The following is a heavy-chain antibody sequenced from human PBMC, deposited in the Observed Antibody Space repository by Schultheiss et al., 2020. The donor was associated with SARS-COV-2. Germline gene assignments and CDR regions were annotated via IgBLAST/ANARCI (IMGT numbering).Heavy chain of an antibody. CDR2: IYSGGST. Sequence: GGSLRLSCAASGFTFSSYAMHWVRQAPGKGLEWVAVIYSGGSTYYADSVKGRFTISRDNSKNTLYLQMNSLRAEDTAVYYCARDAGSSFDYWGQGTLVTVSS. V-gene: IGHV3-66*01. D-gene: IGHD6-6*01. J-gene: IGHJ4*02. CDR1: GFTFSSYA. CDR3: ARDAGSSFDY.